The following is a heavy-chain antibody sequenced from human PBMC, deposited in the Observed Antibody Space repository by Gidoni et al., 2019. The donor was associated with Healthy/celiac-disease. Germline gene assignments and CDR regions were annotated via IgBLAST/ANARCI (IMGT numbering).Heavy chain of an antibody. J-gene: IGHJ6*02. V-gene: IGHV3-9*01. CDR3: AKDIAYSLGGDGKDYYYGMDV. CDR1: GFTFDDYA. CDR2: ISWNSGSI. D-gene: IGHD2-21*02. Sequence: EVQLVESGGGLVQPGRSLRLSCAASGFTFDDYAMHWVRQAPGKGLEWVSGISWNSGSIGYADSVKGRFTISRDNAKNSLYLQMNSLRAEDTALYYCAKDIAYSLGGDGKDYYYGMDVWGQGTTVTVSS.